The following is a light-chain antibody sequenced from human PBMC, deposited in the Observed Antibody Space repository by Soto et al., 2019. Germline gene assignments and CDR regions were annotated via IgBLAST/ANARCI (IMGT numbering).Light chain of an antibody. CDR2: GAS. Sequence: EIVMTQSPATLSVSPGERATLSCRASQSVSSNLAWYQQKPGQAPRLLMYGASTRATGIPDRFSGSGTGTEFTLTIGSLQSEDFAVYYCQQHNHWPPWTFGQGTKVEIK. V-gene: IGKV3-15*01. CDR3: QQHNHWPPWT. J-gene: IGKJ1*01. CDR1: QSVSSN.